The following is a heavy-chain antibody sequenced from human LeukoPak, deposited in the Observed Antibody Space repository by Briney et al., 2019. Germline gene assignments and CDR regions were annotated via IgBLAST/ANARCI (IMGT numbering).Heavy chain of an antibody. Sequence: PSETLSLTCAVYGGSFSGYYWSWIRQPPGKGLEWIGEINHSGSTNSNPSLKSRVTISVDTSKNQFSLKLSSVTAADTAVYYCAKHSTSHYYMDVWGKGTTVTASS. V-gene: IGHV4-34*01. CDR2: INHSGST. CDR3: AKHSTSHYYMDV. CDR1: GGSFSGYY. J-gene: IGHJ6*03. D-gene: IGHD6-6*01.